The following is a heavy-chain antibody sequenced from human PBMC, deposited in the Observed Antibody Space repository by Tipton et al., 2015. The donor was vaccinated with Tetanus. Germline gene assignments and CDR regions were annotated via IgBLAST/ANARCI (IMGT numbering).Heavy chain of an antibody. J-gene: IGHJ4*02. CDR3: ARLHEGGSYDWGLDY. V-gene: IGHV4-39*01. Sequence: TLSLTCTVSGGSISSSSYYWGWIRQPPGKGLEWIGSIYYSGSTYYNPSLKSRVTISVDTSKNQFSLKLSPVTAADTAVYYCARLHEGGSYDWGLDYWGQGTLVTVSS. CDR1: GGSISSSSYY. CDR2: IYYSGST. D-gene: IGHD1-26*01.